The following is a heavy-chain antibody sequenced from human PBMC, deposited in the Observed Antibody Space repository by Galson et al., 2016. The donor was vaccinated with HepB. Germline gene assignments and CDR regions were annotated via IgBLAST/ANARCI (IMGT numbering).Heavy chain of an antibody. CDR3: ARDCSGGACYYFDY. CDR1: GFTFSRSG. Sequence: SLRLSCATSGFTFSRSGMHWVRQAPGKGLEWVAAIWYDGSNKYYPDSVKGRFTVSRDNSRNTVHLQMNSLRVEDTAVYYRARDCSGGACYYFDYWGQGSLVTVSS. CDR2: IWYDGSNK. D-gene: IGHD2-15*01. J-gene: IGHJ4*02. V-gene: IGHV3-33*01.